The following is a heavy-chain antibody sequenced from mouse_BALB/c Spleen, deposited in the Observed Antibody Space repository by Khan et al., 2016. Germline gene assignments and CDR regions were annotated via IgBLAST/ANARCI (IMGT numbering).Heavy chain of an antibody. CDR2: ISYSGST. CDR3: DRTARIKY. CDR1: GYSITSGYG. V-gene: IGHV3-1*02. Sequence: EVQLQESGPGLVKPSQSLSLSCTVTGYSITSGYGRYWIRQFPGNKLEWMGYISYSGSTNYNPSLKSQTSITRDTSYNQSFLQLNSVTTEDTATYSCDRTARIKYWGQGTTLTVSS. J-gene: IGHJ2*01. D-gene: IGHD1-2*01.